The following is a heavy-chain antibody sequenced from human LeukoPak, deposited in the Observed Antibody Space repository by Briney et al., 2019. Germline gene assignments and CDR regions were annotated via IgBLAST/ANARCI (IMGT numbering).Heavy chain of an antibody. D-gene: IGHD3-22*01. CDR3: ARSKGTYYYDSSGYRPFDY. Sequence: LGIANYAQKFQGRVTITADKSTSTAYMDLSSLRSEDTAVYYCARSKGTYYYDSSGYRPFDYWGQGTLVTVSS. J-gene: IGHJ4*02. CDR2: LGIA. V-gene: IGHV1-69*02.